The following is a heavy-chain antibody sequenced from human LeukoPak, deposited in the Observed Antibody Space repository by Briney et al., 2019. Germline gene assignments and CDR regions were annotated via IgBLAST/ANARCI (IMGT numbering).Heavy chain of an antibody. V-gene: IGHV4-34*01. CDR1: GGSLSGYY. D-gene: IGHD3-22*01. J-gene: IGHJ5*02. CDR3: ARLSRITMIVVVIKGWFDP. CDR2: INHSGST. Sequence: SETPSLTCAVYGGSLSGYYWSWIRQPPGKGLEWIGEINHSGSTNYNPSLKSRVTISVDTSKNQFSLKLSSVTAADTAVYYCARLSRITMIVVVIKGWFDPWGQGTLVTVSS.